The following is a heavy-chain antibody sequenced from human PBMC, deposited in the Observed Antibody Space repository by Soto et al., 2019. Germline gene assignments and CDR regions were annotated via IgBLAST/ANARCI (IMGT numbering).Heavy chain of an antibody. Sequence: QVQLVQSGAEVKKPGSSVKVSCKASGGTFSSYVISWVRQAPGQGLEWMGGIIPIFHTPNYAQKFQGRITITADESTSTAYLELNRLSSDDPAVYYCAREGLVRTFDYWGQGTLVIVSS. CDR2: IIPIFHTP. J-gene: IGHJ4*02. CDR1: GGTFSSYV. V-gene: IGHV1-69*12. CDR3: AREGLVRTFDY.